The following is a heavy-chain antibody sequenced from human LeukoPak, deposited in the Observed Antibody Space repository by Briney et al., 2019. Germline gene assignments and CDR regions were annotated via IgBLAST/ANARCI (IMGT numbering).Heavy chain of an antibody. V-gene: IGHV4-59*11. Sequence: PSETLSLTCTVSGGSISSHYWSWIRQPPGKGLEWIGYIYSSGSTNYNPSLKGRVTISVDTSESQFSLKLKSVTAADTAVYYCARLGLATIPNYWYFDFWGRGTLVTVSS. CDR2: IYSSGST. CDR3: ARLGLATIPNYWYFDF. J-gene: IGHJ2*01. D-gene: IGHD1-26*01. CDR1: GGSISSHY.